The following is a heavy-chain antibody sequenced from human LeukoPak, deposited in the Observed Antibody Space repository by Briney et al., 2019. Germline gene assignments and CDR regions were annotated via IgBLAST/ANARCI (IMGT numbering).Heavy chain of an antibody. CDR3: ARGPNYDILTGWRKTYNGFDV. J-gene: IGHJ3*01. D-gene: IGHD3-9*01. CDR1: GFTFSTYS. Sequence: GGSLRLSCAASGFTFSTYSMNWVRQAPGKGLEWVSYVTTSSNTIYYADSVKGRFTISRDNSKNMVYLQMNSLSAEDTAVYYCARGPNYDILTGWRKTYNGFDVWGQGTMVTVSS. CDR2: VTTSSNTI. V-gene: IGHV3-48*01.